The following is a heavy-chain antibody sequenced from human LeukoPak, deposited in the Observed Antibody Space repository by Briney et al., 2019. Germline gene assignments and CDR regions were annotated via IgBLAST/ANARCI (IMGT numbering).Heavy chain of an antibody. Sequence: SETLSLTCTVSGGSISSYSWSWIRQPPGKGLEWIGYIYYSGSTNYNPSLKSRLTISVDTSKNQFSLKLSSVTAADAAVYYCARGMTTGPDPWGQGTLVTVSS. D-gene: IGHD4-17*01. CDR1: GGSISSYS. CDR2: IYYSGST. J-gene: IGHJ5*02. V-gene: IGHV4-59*08. CDR3: ARGMTTGPDP.